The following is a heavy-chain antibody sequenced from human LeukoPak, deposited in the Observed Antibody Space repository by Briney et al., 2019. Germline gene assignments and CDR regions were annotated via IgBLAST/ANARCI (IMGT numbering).Heavy chain of an antibody. D-gene: IGHD3-10*01. J-gene: IGHJ4*02. CDR1: GFTFSSYA. Sequence: GGSLRLSCAASGFTFSSYAMHWVRKAPGTGLEWVAVISYDGSNKYYADSVKGRFTISRDNSKNTLYLQMNSLRAEDTAVYYCARDSSITMVRGAPFDYWGQGTLVTVSS. CDR2: ISYDGSNK. V-gene: IGHV3-30-3*01. CDR3: ARDSSITMVRGAPFDY.